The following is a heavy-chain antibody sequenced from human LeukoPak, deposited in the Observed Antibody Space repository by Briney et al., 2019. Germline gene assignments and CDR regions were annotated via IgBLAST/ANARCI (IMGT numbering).Heavy chain of an antibody. V-gene: IGHV1-18*01. D-gene: IGHD4-17*01. CDR1: GYTFTSYG. CDR2: ISAYNGNT. Sequence: GASVKVSCKASGYTFTSYGISWVRQAPGQGLEWMGWISAYNGNTNYAQKLQGRVTMTTDTSTSTAYMERRSLRSDDTAVYYCARDESRAYGDYDRHFDYWGQGTLVTVSS. J-gene: IGHJ4*02. CDR3: ARDESRAYGDYDRHFDY.